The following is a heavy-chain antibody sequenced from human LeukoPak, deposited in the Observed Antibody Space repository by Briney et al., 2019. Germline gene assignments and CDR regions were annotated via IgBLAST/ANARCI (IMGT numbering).Heavy chain of an antibody. CDR3: ARGEEVAVAFDY. J-gene: IGHJ4*02. Sequence: SETLSLTCTVSGGSISSYYWSWIRQPPGKGLEWIGYIYYSGSTNYNPSLKSRVTISVDTSKNQFSLKLSSVTAADTAVYYCARGEEVAVAFDYWDQGTLVTVSS. CDR2: IYYSGST. CDR1: GGSISSYY. V-gene: IGHV4-59*01. D-gene: IGHD2-15*01.